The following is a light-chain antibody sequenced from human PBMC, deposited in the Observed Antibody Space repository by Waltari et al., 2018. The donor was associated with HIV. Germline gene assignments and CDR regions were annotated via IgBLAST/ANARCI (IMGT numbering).Light chain of an antibody. J-gene: IGLJ2*01. V-gene: IGLV3-9*01. Sequence: SYELTQPLSVSVALGQTARITCGGNNVGTKDVHWYQQKSGQAPLLVIYNDVNRHSGIPERFSASKSRNTATLTISGAQAGDEADYYCQVWHYSVFFGGGTKLTVL. CDR2: NDV. CDR1: NVGTKD. CDR3: QVWHYSVF.